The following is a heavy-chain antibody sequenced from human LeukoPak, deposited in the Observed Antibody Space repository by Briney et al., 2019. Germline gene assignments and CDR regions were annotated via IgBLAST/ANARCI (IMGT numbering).Heavy chain of an antibody. D-gene: IGHD6-13*01. Sequence: NPGGSLRISCVASGFTFSSHSMNWVRQAPGKGLEWVSLISSSSSYIYYANSVRGRFTISRDNAKNSLYLQMNSLRAEDTAVYYCARDVSDSSSWGEDYWGQGTLVTVSS. CDR1: GFTFSSHS. CDR2: ISSSSSYI. J-gene: IGHJ4*02. V-gene: IGHV3-21*01. CDR3: ARDVSDSSSWGEDY.